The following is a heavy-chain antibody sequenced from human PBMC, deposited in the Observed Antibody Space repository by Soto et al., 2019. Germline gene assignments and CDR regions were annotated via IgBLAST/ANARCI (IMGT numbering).Heavy chain of an antibody. CDR3: ARLVQAPPFYNNPWSKSFHP. J-gene: IGHJ5*02. V-gene: IGHV5-10-1*01. CDR2: IDPSDSYS. Sequence: PGESLKISCQASGYSFTSYWVVWVRQMPGKGLEWMVSIDPSDSYSNYSPSLQGHVTMSADMSINTAYLHWSSLKASDTAIYYCARLVQAPPFYNNPWSKSFHPWGPGTLVTVSS. D-gene: IGHD1-1*01. CDR1: GYSFTSYW.